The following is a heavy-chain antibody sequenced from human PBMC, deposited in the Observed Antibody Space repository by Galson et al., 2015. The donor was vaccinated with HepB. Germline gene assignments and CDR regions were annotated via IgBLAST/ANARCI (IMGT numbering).Heavy chain of an antibody. Sequence: SVKVSCKASGYTFNTYYMHWVRQAPGQGLEWMGIINLSGGSTIYAQKFQGRLTMTRDPSTSTVYMELSSLRSEDTAVYYCVRDPGRWLHPDYWGQGTLVTVSS. CDR1: GYTFNTYY. CDR2: INLSGGST. CDR3: VRDPGRWLHPDY. D-gene: IGHD5-24*01. V-gene: IGHV1-46*02. J-gene: IGHJ4*02.